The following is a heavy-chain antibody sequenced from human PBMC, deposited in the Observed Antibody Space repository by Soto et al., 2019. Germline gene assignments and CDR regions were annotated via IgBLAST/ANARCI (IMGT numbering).Heavy chain of an antibody. Sequence: PSETLSLTCTVSGGSISSHYWSWIRQPPGKRLEWIGNINYSGSTNYNPSLKSRVTISVDTSKNQLSLRLGSVTAADTAMYYCARGGGSSGVWGQGTLVTVS. D-gene: IGHD3-22*01. CDR2: INYSGST. J-gene: IGHJ4*02. CDR3: ARGGGSSGV. CDR1: GGSISSHY. V-gene: IGHV4-59*11.